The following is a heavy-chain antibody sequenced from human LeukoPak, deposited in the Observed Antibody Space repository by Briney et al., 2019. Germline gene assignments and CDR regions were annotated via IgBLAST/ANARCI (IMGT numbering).Heavy chain of an antibody. CDR1: GCTFSSYA. CDR2: ISYDGSNK. D-gene: IGHD1-1*01. Sequence: PGRSLTLSCAASGCTFSSYAMHWVRQAAGKGLEWVAGISYDGSNKYYADSVKGRFTISRDNSKNTLYLQMNSLRAEDTAVYYCARRGVELERRKFDYWGQGTLVTVSS. J-gene: IGHJ4*02. V-gene: IGHV3-30*04. CDR3: ARRGVELERRKFDY.